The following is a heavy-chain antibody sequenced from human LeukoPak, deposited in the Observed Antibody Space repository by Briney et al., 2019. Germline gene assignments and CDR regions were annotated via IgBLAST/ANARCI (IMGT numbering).Heavy chain of an antibody. Sequence: PSETLSLTCAVSGYSISSGYYWGWIRQPPGKGLEWIGSIYYSGSTYYNPSLKSRVTISVDTSKNQFSLKLSSVTAADTAVYYCARRRGITIFGVVISDDYWGQGTLVTVSS. V-gene: IGHV4-38-2*01. D-gene: IGHD3-3*01. J-gene: IGHJ4*02. CDR3: ARRRGITIFGVVISDDY. CDR1: GYSISSGYY. CDR2: IYYSGST.